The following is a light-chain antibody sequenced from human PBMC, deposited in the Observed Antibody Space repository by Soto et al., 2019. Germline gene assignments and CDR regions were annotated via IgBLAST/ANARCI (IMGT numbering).Light chain of an antibody. J-gene: IGLJ1*01. V-gene: IGLV2-14*01. CDR1: SSDVGGYNY. Sequence: QSALTQPASVSGSNGQSITISCTGTSSDVGGYNYVSWYQQHPGKAPKLMIYEVSNRPTGVSNRFSGSKSGNTASLTISGLQAEDEADYYCSSYTSSSRYVFGPGTKVTVL. CDR2: EVS. CDR3: SSYTSSSRYV.